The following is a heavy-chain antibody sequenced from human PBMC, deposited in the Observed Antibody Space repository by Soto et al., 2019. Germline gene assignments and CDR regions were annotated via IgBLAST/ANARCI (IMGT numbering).Heavy chain of an antibody. D-gene: IGHD6-13*01. Sequence: GGSLRLSCTASGFTLGDYAMSWVRQAPGKGLEWVGFIRSKAYGGTTEYAASVKGRFTISRDDSKSIAYLQMNSLKTEDTAVYYCTREGLTADAAAGKPNYYYYGMDVWGQGTTVTVSS. CDR2: IRSKAYGGTT. CDR1: GFTLGDYA. CDR3: TREGLTADAAAGKPNYYYYGMDV. J-gene: IGHJ6*02. V-gene: IGHV3-49*04.